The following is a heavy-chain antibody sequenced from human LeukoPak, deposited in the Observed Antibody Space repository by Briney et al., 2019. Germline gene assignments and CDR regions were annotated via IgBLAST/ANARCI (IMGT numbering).Heavy chain of an antibody. D-gene: IGHD1-14*01. CDR2: INHSGST. Sequence: SETLSLTCAVYGGSFSGYYWSWIRQPPGKGLEWIGEINHSGSTNYIPTLKSRVTISVDTSKNQFSLKLSSVTAADTAVYYCATDNRYWGQGTLVTVSS. CDR1: GGSFSGYY. J-gene: IGHJ4*02. V-gene: IGHV4-34*01. CDR3: ATDNRY.